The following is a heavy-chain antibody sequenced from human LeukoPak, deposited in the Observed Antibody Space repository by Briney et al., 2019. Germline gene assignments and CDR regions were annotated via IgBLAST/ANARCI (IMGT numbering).Heavy chain of an antibody. CDR1: GFTFSSYS. J-gene: IGHJ4*02. CDR3: AKDWVGYYDSSGYFGY. D-gene: IGHD3-22*01. CDR2: ISSSSSYI. V-gene: IGHV3-21*01. Sequence: GGSLRLSCAASGFTFSSYSMNWVRQAPGKGLEWVSSISSSSSYIYYADSVKGRFTISRDNAKNSLYLQMNSLRAEDTAVYYCAKDWVGYYDSSGYFGYWGQGTLVTVSS.